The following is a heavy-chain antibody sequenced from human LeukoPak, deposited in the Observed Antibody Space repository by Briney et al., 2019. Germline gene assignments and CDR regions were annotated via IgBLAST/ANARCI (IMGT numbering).Heavy chain of an antibody. CDR2: MNPNSGNT. Sequence: ASVKVSCKASGYTFTSYDINWVRQATGQGLEWMGWMNPNSGNTGYAQKFQGRVTMTRNTSISTAYMELSSLRSEDTAVYYCAGVNGFGEFHQYFQHWGQGTLVTVSS. D-gene: IGHD3-10*01. J-gene: IGHJ1*01. V-gene: IGHV1-8*01. CDR1: GYTFTSYD. CDR3: AGVNGFGEFHQYFQH.